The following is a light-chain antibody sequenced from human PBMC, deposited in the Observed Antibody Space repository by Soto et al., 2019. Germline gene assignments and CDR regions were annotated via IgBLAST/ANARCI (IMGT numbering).Light chain of an antibody. V-gene: IGLV1-47*01. J-gene: IGLJ2*01. CDR3: AAWDAGVSGPA. CDR2: RNN. CDR1: SSNIGSKY. Sequence: QSVLTQPPSASGTPGQRVTISCSGSSSNIGSKYVYWYQQLPGTAPKLLMYRNNQRPSGVPDRFSGSKSGTSASLAISGLRSEDEADYYCAAWDAGVSGPAFGGGTKAHRP.